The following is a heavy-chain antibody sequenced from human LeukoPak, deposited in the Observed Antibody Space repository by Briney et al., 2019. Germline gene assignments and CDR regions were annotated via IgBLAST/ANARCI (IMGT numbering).Heavy chain of an antibody. J-gene: IGHJ3*02. CDR3: ASLGYCSGGSCYHDAFDI. CDR1: GGSISSYY. D-gene: IGHD2-15*01. Sequence: ASETLSLTCTVSGGSISSYYWSWIRQPPGKGLEWIGYIYYSGSTNYNPSLKSRVNISVDTAKNQFSLKLSSVTAADTAVYYCASLGYCSGGSCYHDAFDIWGQGTMVTVSS. CDR2: IYYSGST. V-gene: IGHV4-59*01.